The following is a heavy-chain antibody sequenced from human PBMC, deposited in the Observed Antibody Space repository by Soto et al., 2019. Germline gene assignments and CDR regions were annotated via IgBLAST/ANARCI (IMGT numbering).Heavy chain of an antibody. CDR3: AREGEYCGPSNCCHYYAMDL. V-gene: IGHV1-69*01. Sequence: QVQVVQSGAEGKKPGSSVKVSCKASGGTFSRYGISWVRQAPGQGLAWMGGITPMFGTAKYAQKFQGRVTITADESTSTVYMELSGLRSEDTAVYFCAREGEYCGPSNCCHYYAMDLWGHGTTVTVSS. J-gene: IGHJ6*02. D-gene: IGHD2-21*01. CDR2: ITPMFGTA. CDR1: GGTFSRYG.